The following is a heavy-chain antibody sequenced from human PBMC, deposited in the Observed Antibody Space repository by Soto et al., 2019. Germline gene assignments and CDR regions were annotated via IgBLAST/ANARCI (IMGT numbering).Heavy chain of an antibody. D-gene: IGHD1-7*01. CDR1: GGTFSSYA. CDR3: VSQMGVTGTYEHYDGVDV. V-gene: IGHV1-69*12. J-gene: IGHJ6*02. Sequence: QVQLVQSGAEVKKPGSSVKVSCKASGGTFSSYAISWVRQAPGQGLEWMGGFIPIFGTANYAQKFQGRVTITADEATSTAELELSSRRSEDPAVCYCVSQMGVTGTYEHYDGVDVWGQGTAVTVSS. CDR2: FIPIFGTA.